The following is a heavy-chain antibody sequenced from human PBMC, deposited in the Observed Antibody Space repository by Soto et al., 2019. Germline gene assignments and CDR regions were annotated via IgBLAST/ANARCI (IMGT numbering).Heavy chain of an antibody. V-gene: IGHV5-10-1*01. D-gene: IGHD3-9*01. Sequence: GESLKISCKGSGYSFTSYWISWVRQVPGKGLEWMGRIDPSDSYTNYSPSFQGHVTISADKSISTAYLQWSSLKASDTAMYYCAYDILTGYYGDAFDIWGQGTMVTVSS. CDR1: GYSFTSYW. CDR2: IDPSDSYT. CDR3: AYDILTGYYGDAFDI. J-gene: IGHJ3*02.